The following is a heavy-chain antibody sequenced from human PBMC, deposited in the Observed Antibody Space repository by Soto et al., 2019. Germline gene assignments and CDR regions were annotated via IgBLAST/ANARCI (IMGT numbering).Heavy chain of an antibody. CDR3: ATWVNTTDEGGFDV. Sequence: QVQLVQSGAEVKRPGSSVKVSCKVSGGTLSNFAINWVRQAPGQGLEWMGGIIPILDVSNYAPNVQGRVTITADESTGSAYMELSILRFDDTSRYYWATWVNTTDEGGFDVWGQGTFVNVSS. J-gene: IGHJ3*01. CDR1: GGTLSNFA. V-gene: IGHV1-69*04. D-gene: IGHD1-26*01. CDR2: IIPILDVS.